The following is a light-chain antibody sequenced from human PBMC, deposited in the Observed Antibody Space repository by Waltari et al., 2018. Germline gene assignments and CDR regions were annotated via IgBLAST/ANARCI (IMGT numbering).Light chain of an antibody. J-gene: IGLJ1*01. V-gene: IGLV2-11*01. Sequence: QSALTQPRSVSGSPGQSVTISCTGTSSDVGGYQYFSWYQHHPGKAPKPMIYDVSKRPSGVPDRFSGSKSGNTASLTISGLQAEDEADYYCCSYAGSFYVFGTGTKVTVL. CDR1: SSDVGGYQY. CDR3: CSYAGSFYV. CDR2: DVS.